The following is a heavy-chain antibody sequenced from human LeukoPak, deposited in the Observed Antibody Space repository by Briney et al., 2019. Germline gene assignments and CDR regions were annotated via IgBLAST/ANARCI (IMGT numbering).Heavy chain of an antibody. Sequence: GGSLRLSCAASGFTFSSYSMNWVRQAPGKGLEWVSSISSSSSYIYYADSVKGRFTISRDNAKNSLYLQMNSLRAEDTAVYYCARGEWTYDSSGYYPKFAKHKEGFDYWGQGTLVTVSS. CDR1: GFTFSSYS. J-gene: IGHJ4*02. V-gene: IGHV3-21*01. CDR3: ARGEWTYDSSGYYPKFAKHKEGFDY. D-gene: IGHD3-22*01. CDR2: ISSSSSYI.